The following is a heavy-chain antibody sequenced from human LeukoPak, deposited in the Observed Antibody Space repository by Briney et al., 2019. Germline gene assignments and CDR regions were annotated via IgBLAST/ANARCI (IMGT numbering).Heavy chain of an antibody. V-gene: IGHV3-23*01. CDR3: AKDQILHWSGYAKGWFDP. Sequence: GGSLRLSCAASGFTFSSYAMSWVRQAPGKGLEWVSGISGSGGSTYYADSVKGRFTISRDNSKNTLYLQMNSLRAEDTAVYYCAKDQILHWSGYAKGWFDPWGQGTLVTVSS. D-gene: IGHD3-3*01. J-gene: IGHJ5*02. CDR1: GFTFSSYA. CDR2: ISGSGGST.